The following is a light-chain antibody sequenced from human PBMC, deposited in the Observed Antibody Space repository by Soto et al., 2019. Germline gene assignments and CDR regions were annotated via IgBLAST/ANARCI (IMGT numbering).Light chain of an antibody. Sequence: DIQRTQSPSSMSASVGDRVTITCRASQSISAYLNWYQQKPGKAPKLLIYAASSLQSGVPSRFSGSGSGTDFTLTISSLQPEDFATYYCQESYSTPSVTFGPGTKVDIK. J-gene: IGKJ3*01. CDR3: QESYSTPSVT. CDR1: QSISAY. CDR2: AAS. V-gene: IGKV1-39*01.